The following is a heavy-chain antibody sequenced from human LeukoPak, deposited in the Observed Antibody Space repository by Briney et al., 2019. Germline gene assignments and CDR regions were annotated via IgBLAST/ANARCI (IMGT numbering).Heavy chain of an antibody. CDR2: IHSSGNTI. CDR3: LRDPDAFDY. Sequence: GGSLRLSCAASGFTFSRYSMNWVRQAPGKGLEWVSYIHSSGNTIYYADSVRGRFFISRDNAKNSLHLQMNSLRAEDTAVYYCLRDPDAFDYWGRGTLVTVSA. CDR1: GFTFSRYS. V-gene: IGHV3-48*01. J-gene: IGHJ4*02.